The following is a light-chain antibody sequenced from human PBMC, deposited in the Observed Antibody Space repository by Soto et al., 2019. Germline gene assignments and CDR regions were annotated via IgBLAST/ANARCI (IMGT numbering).Light chain of an antibody. V-gene: IGKV3-15*01. CDR3: QQYNNWPPLT. J-gene: IGKJ4*01. Sequence: EVVVTQSPATLSVSLGGRATLSCRASQSVRTNLAWYQQKPGQAPRLLIYAASTRATGIPARFSGSGSGTEFTLTITSLQSEDFAVYYCQQYNNWPPLTLGGGTKVEIK. CDR2: AAS. CDR1: QSVRTN.